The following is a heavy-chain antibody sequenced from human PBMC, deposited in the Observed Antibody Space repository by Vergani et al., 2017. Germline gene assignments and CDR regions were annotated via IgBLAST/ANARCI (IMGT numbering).Heavy chain of an antibody. CDR3: ATRGGYYNXFDP. Sequence: EVQLVESGGGLVQPGGSLRLSCAASGFTFSSYWMHWVRQAPGKGLVWVSRINSDGSSTSYADSVKGRFTISRDNAKNTLYLQMNSLRAEDTAVYYCATRGGYYNXFDPWGQGTRVTVSS. CDR1: GFTFSSYW. J-gene: IGHJ5*02. V-gene: IGHV3-74*01. D-gene: IGHD3-22*01. CDR2: INSDGSST.